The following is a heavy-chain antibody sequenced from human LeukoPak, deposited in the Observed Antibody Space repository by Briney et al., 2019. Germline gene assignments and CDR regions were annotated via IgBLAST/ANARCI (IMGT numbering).Heavy chain of an antibody. J-gene: IGHJ3*02. D-gene: IGHD3-16*01. CDR1: GGTFSSYA. CDR3: ARDLDYDAFDI. CDR2: IIPIFGTA. V-gene: IGHV1-69*13. Sequence: EASVKVSCKASGGTFSSYAISWVRQAPGQGLEWMGGIIPIFGTANYAQKFQGRVTITADESTSTAYMELSSLGSEDTAVYYCARDLDYDAFDIWGQGTMVTVSS.